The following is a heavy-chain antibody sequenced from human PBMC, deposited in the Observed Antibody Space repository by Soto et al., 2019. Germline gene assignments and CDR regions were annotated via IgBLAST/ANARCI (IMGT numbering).Heavy chain of an antibody. J-gene: IGHJ4*02. V-gene: IGHV3-15*07. CDR3: TTYSGSSPE. D-gene: IGHD6-13*01. CDR1: GFTFSNAW. CDR2: IKRKIDGETT. Sequence: EVQLVESGGGLVQPGGSLRLSCAASGFTFSNAWMNWVRQAPGKGLEWVGRIKRKIDGETTEYASPVKDRFTISRDDSNNTMFLQMNSLETEDTGVYYCTTYSGSSPEWGQGTLVTVSS.